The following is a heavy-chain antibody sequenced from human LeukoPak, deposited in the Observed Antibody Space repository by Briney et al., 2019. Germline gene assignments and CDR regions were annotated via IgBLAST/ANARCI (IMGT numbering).Heavy chain of an antibody. J-gene: IGHJ3*02. CDR3: AKGGGRPLDDAFDI. CDR2: IIGSAGRT. Sequence: GGSLRLSCVVSGFTFSNYAMSWVRQAPGKGLEWVSIIIGSAGRTYYADSVKGRFTISRDNSKNTLFLQMNSLRADDTAVYYCAKGGGRPLDDAFDIWGQGTMVTVSP. V-gene: IGHV3-23*01. CDR1: GFTFSNYA.